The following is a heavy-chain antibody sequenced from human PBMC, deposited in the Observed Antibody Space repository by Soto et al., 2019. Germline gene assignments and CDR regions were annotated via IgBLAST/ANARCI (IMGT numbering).Heavy chain of an antibody. CDR1: GFTFNTHW. CDR3: ARGGAMGVDY. D-gene: IGHD1-26*01. J-gene: IGHJ4*02. CDR2: IYFDGITT. Sequence: GGSLRLSCTASGFTFNTHWMHWVRQAPGKGLVWVSRIYFDGITTNYADSVKGRLTVSRDNAKNAVYLHVNTLRDEDTAVYYCARGGAMGVDYWGQGTLVTVSS. V-gene: IGHV3-74*01.